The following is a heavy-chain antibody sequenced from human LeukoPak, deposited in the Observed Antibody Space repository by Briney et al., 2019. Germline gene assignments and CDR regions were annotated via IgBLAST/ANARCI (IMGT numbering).Heavy chain of an antibody. CDR2: IYTSGST. Sequence: MPSETLSLTCTVSGGSISSYYWGWIRQPAGKGLEWIGRIYTSGSTNYNPSLKSRVTMSVDTSKNQFSLKLSSVTAADTAVYYCARVGQYYDILTGYSSPENWFDPWGQGTLVTVSS. V-gene: IGHV4-4*07. CDR3: ARVGQYYDILTGYSSPENWFDP. D-gene: IGHD3-9*01. J-gene: IGHJ5*02. CDR1: GGSISSYY.